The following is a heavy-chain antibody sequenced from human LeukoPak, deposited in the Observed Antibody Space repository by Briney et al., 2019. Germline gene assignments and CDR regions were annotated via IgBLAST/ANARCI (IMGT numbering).Heavy chain of an antibody. Sequence: ASVNVSCKASGYTFTAYYMHWVRQAPGQGLEWMGWISPNSGGTNFAQKFQGRVTMTRNTSISTAYMELSSLRSEDTAVYYCARGSIAAAGTVTYYFDYWGQGTLVTVSS. CDR1: GYTFTAYY. D-gene: IGHD6-13*01. V-gene: IGHV1-2*02. CDR3: ARGSIAAAGTVTYYFDY. CDR2: ISPNSGGT. J-gene: IGHJ4*02.